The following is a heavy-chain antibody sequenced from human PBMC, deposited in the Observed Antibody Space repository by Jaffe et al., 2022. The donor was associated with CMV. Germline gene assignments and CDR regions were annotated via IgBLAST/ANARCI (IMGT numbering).Heavy chain of an antibody. CDR1: GYTFTSYG. CDR3: ARDRFLEWLAEYNWFDP. CDR2: ISAYNGNT. Sequence: QVQLVQSGAEVKKPGASVKVSCKASGYTFTSYGISWVRQAPGQGLEWMGWISAYNGNTNYAQKLQGRVTMTTDTSTSTAYMELRSLRSDDTAVYYCARDRFLEWLAEYNWFDPWGQGTLVTVSS. D-gene: IGHD3-3*01. J-gene: IGHJ5*02. V-gene: IGHV1-18*01.